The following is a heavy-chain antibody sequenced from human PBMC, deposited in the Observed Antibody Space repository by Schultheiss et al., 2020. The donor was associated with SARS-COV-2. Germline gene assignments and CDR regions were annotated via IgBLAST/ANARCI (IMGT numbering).Heavy chain of an antibody. CDR1: GGYISSYY. V-gene: IGHV4-59*08. Sequence: SETLSLTCTVAGGYISSYYWSWIRQPPGKGLEWIGSIYHSGSTYYNPSLKSRVTISVDTSKNQFSLKLSSVTAADTAVYYCASSQVVAATPDAFDIWGQGTMVTVSS. J-gene: IGHJ3*02. CDR3: ASSQVVAATPDAFDI. D-gene: IGHD2-15*01. CDR2: IYHSGST.